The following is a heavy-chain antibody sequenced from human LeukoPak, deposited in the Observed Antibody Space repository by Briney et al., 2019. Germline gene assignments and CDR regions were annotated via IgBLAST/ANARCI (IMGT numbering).Heavy chain of an antibody. J-gene: IGHJ5*02. CDR3: AKDSSGWYHWFDP. CDR1: GFTFSSYA. CDR2: ISGSGGST. D-gene: IGHD6-19*01. V-gene: IGHV3-23*01. Sequence: GGSLRLSCAASGFTFSSYAMSWVRQAPGKGLEWVSGISGSGGSTNYADSVKGRFTISRDNSKNTLYLQMNSLRAEDTALYYCAKDSSGWYHWFDPWGQGTLVTVSS.